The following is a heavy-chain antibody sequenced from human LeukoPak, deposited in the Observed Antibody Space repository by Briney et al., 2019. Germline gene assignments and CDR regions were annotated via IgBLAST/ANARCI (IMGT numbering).Heavy chain of an antibody. D-gene: IGHD3-22*01. CDR1: GFTFSSYS. V-gene: IGHV3-21*01. Sequence: GGSLRLSCAASGFTFSSYSMNWVRQAPGKGLEWVSSISSSSSYIYYADSVKGRFTISRDNSKNTLYLQMNSLRAEDTAVYYCARDRWYYDSSGPSMFYFDYWGQGTLVTVSS. CDR3: ARDRWYYDSSGPSMFYFDY. CDR2: ISSSSSYI. J-gene: IGHJ4*02.